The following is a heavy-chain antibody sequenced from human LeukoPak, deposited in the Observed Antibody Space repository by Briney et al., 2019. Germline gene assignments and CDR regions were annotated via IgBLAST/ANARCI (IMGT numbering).Heavy chain of an antibody. CDR1: GFTFSDHY. CDR3: ARYQLPVRYFDY. Sequence: GGSLRLSCAASGFTFSDHYMDWIRQGPGKGLEWVARIRNKANSYTTEYAASVEGRFTISRDDSKNSRYLQMNSLKTEDTAVYYCARYQLPVRYFDYWGQGTLVTVSS. CDR2: IRNKANSYTT. V-gene: IGHV3-72*01. J-gene: IGHJ4*02. D-gene: IGHD2-2*01.